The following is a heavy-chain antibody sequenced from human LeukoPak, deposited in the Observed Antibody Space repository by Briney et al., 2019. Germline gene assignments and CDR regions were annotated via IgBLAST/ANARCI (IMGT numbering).Heavy chain of an antibody. J-gene: IGHJ4*02. D-gene: IGHD3-16*01. V-gene: IGHV4-39*07. CDR1: GGSMSTNDYF. CDR3: AREDRMIGGILWSGDF. Sequence: PSETLSLTCTISGGSMSTNDYFWGCIRQPPGKGLEWIGTIYYDGATQYNPSLKSRVTMSVDTSTNQFSLKLTSVTAADTAVYYCAREDRMIGGILWSGDFWGQGTVVTVSS. CDR2: IYYDGAT.